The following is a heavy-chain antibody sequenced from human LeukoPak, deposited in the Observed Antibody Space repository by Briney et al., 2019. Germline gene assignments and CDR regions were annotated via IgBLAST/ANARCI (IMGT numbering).Heavy chain of an antibody. CDR1: GGSISSRSYY. Sequence: PSETLSLTCSVSGGSISSRSYYWGWVRQPPGKGLEWIGYIYYSGSTNYNPSLKTRVTISVDTSKNQFSLRLSSVTAADTAVYYCAIGYSYGFDYWGQGTLVTVSS. J-gene: IGHJ4*02. CDR2: IYYSGST. D-gene: IGHD5-18*01. CDR3: AIGYSYGFDY. V-gene: IGHV4-61*01.